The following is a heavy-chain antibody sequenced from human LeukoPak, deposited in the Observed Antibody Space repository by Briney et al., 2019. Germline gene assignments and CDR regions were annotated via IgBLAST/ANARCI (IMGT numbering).Heavy chain of an antibody. CDR3: AKDQGRRDGYNLGDYFDS. Sequence: GGSLRLSCAASGFTFSSNAMSWVRQAPGKGLEWVSAISGSGGSTYNADSVKGRFSISRDNSKNTLYLQMNSLRAEDTAVYYCAKDQGRRDGYNLGDYFDSWGQGTLVTVSS. CDR1: GFTFSSNA. CDR2: ISGSGGST. V-gene: IGHV3-23*01. J-gene: IGHJ4*02. D-gene: IGHD5-24*01.